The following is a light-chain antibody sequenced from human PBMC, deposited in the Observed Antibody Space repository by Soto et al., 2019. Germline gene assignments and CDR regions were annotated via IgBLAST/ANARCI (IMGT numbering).Light chain of an antibody. CDR1: QDISNW. CDR2: AAS. V-gene: IGKV1D-12*01. Sequence: DIQMTQSPSSLSASVGDRVTITCRASQDISNWLAWYQQKPGNAPKLLIYAASSLQIGVPSRFSGSGSGTDFTLTINSLQPEDFASYYCLQADRLPYTFGQGTKLEI. J-gene: IGKJ2*01. CDR3: LQADRLPYT.